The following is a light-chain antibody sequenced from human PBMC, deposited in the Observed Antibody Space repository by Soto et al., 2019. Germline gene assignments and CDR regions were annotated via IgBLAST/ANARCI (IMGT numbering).Light chain of an antibody. CDR2: DNN. CDR3: GTWDSSLSLVV. Sequence: QSVLTQPPSVSAAPGQKVTISCSGSSSNIGNNYVSWYQQLPGTAPKLLIYDNNKRPSGIPDRFSGSKSGTSATLGITGLQAGDEAVYYCGTWDSSLSLVVFGGGTKVTVL. J-gene: IGLJ2*01. CDR1: SSNIGNNY. V-gene: IGLV1-51*01.